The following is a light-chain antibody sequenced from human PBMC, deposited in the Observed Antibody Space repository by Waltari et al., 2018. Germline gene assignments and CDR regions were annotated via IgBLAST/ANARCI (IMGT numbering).Light chain of an antibody. V-gene: IGKV1-39*01. J-gene: IGKJ2*01. CDR3: QQSYSILPHT. CDR1: HSISSY. CDR2: AAS. Sequence: DIQMTQSPSSLPASVGDIVTISCRASHSISSYLNWYQQKPGKAPKLLIYAASSLQSGVPSRFSGSGSGTDFTLTISNLQPEDFASYYCQQSYSILPHTFGQGTKLEIK.